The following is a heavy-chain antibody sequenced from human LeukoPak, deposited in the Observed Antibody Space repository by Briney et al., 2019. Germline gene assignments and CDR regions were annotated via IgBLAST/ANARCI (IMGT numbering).Heavy chain of an antibody. V-gene: IGHV3-48*03. D-gene: IGHD6-13*01. J-gene: IGHJ4*02. CDR3: ASSPEGYSSSWYYFDY. CDR1: GFTFSSYE. CDR2: ISTSGNTR. Sequence: GGSLRLSCAASGFTFSSYEMNWVGQAPRKGLEWVSYISTSGNTRYYADSVKGRFTISRDNAKNSLYLQMNSLRAEDTAVYYCASSPEGYSSSWYYFDYWGQGTLVTVSS.